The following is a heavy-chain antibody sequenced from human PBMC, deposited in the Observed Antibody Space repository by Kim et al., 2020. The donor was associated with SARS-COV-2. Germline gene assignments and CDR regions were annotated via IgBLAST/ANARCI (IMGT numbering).Heavy chain of an antibody. V-gene: IGHV3-73*01. CDR3: ARLFDFGDYVRGFDI. D-gene: IGHD4-17*01. CDR1: RFTFSGSD. Sequence: GGSLRLSCAASRFTFSGSDMHWVRQASGKGLEWVGRIRSKANNYATAYGASVKGRFTISRDDSKNTAYLQMSSLKSEDAALYFCARLFDFGDYVRGFDI. CDR2: IRSKANNYAT. J-gene: IGHJ3*02.